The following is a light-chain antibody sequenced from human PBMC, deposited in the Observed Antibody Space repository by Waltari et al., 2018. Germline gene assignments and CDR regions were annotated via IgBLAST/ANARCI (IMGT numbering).Light chain of an antibody. Sequence: EIVMTQSPATLSVSPGERATLSCRASQSVSNKLAWYQQKPGQAPRLLIYGASTRATAIPGRFSGSGSGTEFTLTISSLQSEDFALYHFQQYNSWPWTFGQGTKVEI. J-gene: IGKJ1*01. CDR2: GAS. V-gene: IGKV3-15*01. CDR1: QSVSNK. CDR3: QQYNSWPWT.